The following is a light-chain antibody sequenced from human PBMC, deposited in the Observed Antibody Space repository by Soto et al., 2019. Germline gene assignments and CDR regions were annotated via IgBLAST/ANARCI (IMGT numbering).Light chain of an antibody. V-gene: IGKV1-5*01. Sequence: IKMSLSLSTLSANVGDRVTITCRASQSISSWLAWYQQKPGKAPKLLIYDASSLESGVPSRFSGSGSGTEFTLTISSLQPDDFATYYCQQYNSYSWTFGQRTMADVK. CDR1: QSISSW. CDR2: DAS. J-gene: IGKJ1*01. CDR3: QQYNSYSWT.